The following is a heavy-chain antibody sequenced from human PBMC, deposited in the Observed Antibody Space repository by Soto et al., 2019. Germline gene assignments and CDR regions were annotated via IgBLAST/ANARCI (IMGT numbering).Heavy chain of an antibody. CDR3: TRDHVGATPAPSDY. CDR2: IRSKAYGGTT. Sequence: GGSLRLSCTASGFTFGDYAMSWFRQAPGKGLEWVGFIRSKAYGGTTEYAASVKGRFTISRDDSKSISYLQMNSLKTEDTAVYYCTRDHVGATPAPSDYWGQGTLVTVSS. D-gene: IGHD1-26*01. CDR1: GFTFGDYA. V-gene: IGHV3-49*03. J-gene: IGHJ4*02.